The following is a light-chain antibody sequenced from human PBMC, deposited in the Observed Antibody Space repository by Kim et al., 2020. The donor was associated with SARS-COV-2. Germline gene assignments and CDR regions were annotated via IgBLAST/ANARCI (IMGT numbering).Light chain of an antibody. Sequence: QTATITCTGNSNNVGFEGAAWLQQHQGHPPKLLSYRNNNRPSGISERLSASRSGSTASLTITGLQPEDEADYYCSAWDRSLGAHVFGTGTKVTVL. V-gene: IGLV10-54*01. CDR3: SAWDRSLGAHV. CDR1: SNNVGFEG. J-gene: IGLJ1*01. CDR2: RNN.